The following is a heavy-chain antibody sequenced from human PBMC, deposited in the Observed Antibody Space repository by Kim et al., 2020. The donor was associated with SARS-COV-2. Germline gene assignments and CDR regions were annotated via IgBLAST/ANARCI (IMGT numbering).Heavy chain of an antibody. CDR1: GYSFTSYW. V-gene: IGHV5-10-1*01. CDR2: IDPSDSYT. CDR3: ARRNGDFYYYYGMDV. Sequence: GESLKISCKGSGYSFTSYWISWVRQMPGKGLEWMGRIDPSDSYTNYSPSFQGHVTISADKSISTAYLQWSSLKASDTAMYYCARRNGDFYYYYGMDVWGQRTTVTVSS. D-gene: IGHD4-17*01. J-gene: IGHJ6*02.